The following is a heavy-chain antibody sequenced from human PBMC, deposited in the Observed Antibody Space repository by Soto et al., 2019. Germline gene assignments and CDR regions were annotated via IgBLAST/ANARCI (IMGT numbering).Heavy chain of an antibody. CDR2: INPSGGST. D-gene: IGHD3-22*01. J-gene: IGHJ4*01. CDR3: GREQYPYYYDRSGSSPPPF. V-gene: IGHV1-46*01. Sequence: ASVKGAWKASGQGFTGDYMRWVRQSPGQGLEWMGIINPSGGSTSYGQKFQGRVTMTRDTSTSTVYMELSSLRSEDTAVYYCGREQYPYYYDRSGSSPPPFWGHGTRVPVSP. CDR1: GQGFTGDY.